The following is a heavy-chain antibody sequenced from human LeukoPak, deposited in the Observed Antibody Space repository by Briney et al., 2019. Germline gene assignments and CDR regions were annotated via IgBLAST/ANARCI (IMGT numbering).Heavy chain of an antibody. V-gene: IGHV4-59*01. J-gene: IGHJ6*03. D-gene: IGHD3-10*01. Sequence: PSETLSLTCTVSGGSISSYYWSWIRQPPGKGLEWIGYIYYSGSTNYNPSLKSRVTISVDTSKNQFSLKLSSVTAADTAVYYCARGQKNYYGWGSFPHAVYYYYYYMDVWGKGTTVTVSS. CDR3: ARGQKNYYGWGSFPHAVYYYYYYMDV. CDR2: IYYSGST. CDR1: GGSISSYY.